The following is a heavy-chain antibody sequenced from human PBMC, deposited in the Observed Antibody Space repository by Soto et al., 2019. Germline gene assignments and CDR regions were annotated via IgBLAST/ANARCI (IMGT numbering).Heavy chain of an antibody. CDR1: GGTFSSYA. CDR3: ARGSKIQLGDTDP. CDR2: TIPIFGTA. Sequence: SVKVSCKASGGTFSSYAISWVRQAPGQGLEWMGGTIPIFGTANYAQKFQGRVTITADESTSTAYRELSSLRSEDTAVYYCARGSKIQLGDTDPWGQGTLVTVSS. V-gene: IGHV1-69*13. J-gene: IGHJ5*02. D-gene: IGHD5-18*01.